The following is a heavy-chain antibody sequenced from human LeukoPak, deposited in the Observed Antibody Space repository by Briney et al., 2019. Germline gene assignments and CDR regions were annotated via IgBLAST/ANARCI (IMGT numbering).Heavy chain of an antibody. Sequence: ASVKVSCKASGYTFTSYDFNWVRQAPGQGPEWIGWMNPNSGTTGYAQKFQGRVTMTRDTSISTAYMDLSSLRSEDTAVYYCARENGDFAQDYWGQGTLVTVSS. J-gene: IGHJ4*02. V-gene: IGHV1-8*01. CDR2: MNPNSGTT. D-gene: IGHD4-17*01. CDR3: ARENGDFAQDY. CDR1: GYTFTSYD.